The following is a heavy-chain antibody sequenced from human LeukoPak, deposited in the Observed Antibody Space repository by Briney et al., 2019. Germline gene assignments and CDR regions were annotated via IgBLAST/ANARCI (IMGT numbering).Heavy chain of an antibody. D-gene: IGHD2-15*01. V-gene: IGHV1-46*01. CDR3: ARDGGCLSYNMDV. Sequence: ASVKVSCKASGYSFIRYHIHWVRQAPGQGLEWMGVLKLYDGSISHAQKFQGRVTMTSDTSTSTVYMEPSSLRSEDTAVYFCARDGGCLSYNMDVWGQGTTVTVSS. CDR2: LKLYDGSI. J-gene: IGHJ6*02. CDR1: GYSFIRYH.